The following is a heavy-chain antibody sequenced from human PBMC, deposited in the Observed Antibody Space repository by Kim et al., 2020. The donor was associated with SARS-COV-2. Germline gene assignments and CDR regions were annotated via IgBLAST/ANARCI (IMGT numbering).Heavy chain of an antibody. CDR3: ARHDVPEYQGYCSGGSCYAPDY. D-gene: IGHD2-15*01. CDR2: IYYSGST. J-gene: IGHJ4*02. Sequence: SETLSLTCTVSGGSISSSSYYWGWIRQPPGKGLEWIGSIYYSGSTYYNPSLKSRVTISVDTSKNQFSLKLSSVTAADTAVYYCARHDVPEYQGYCSGGSCYAPDYWGQGTLVTVSS. CDR1: GGSISSSSYY. V-gene: IGHV4-39*01.